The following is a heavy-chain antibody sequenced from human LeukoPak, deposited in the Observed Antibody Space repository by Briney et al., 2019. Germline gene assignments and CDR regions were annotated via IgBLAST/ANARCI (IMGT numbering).Heavy chain of an antibody. CDR3: AELGITMIGGV. Sequence: PGGSLRLSCAASGFTFSSYWMNWVRQAPGKGLEWVANINKDESEKNFVDSVKGRFTISRDNAKNSLYLQMNSLRAEDTAVYYCAELGITMIGGVWGKGTMVTISS. CDR2: INKDESEK. J-gene: IGHJ6*04. V-gene: IGHV3-7*01. D-gene: IGHD3-10*02. CDR1: GFTFSSYW.